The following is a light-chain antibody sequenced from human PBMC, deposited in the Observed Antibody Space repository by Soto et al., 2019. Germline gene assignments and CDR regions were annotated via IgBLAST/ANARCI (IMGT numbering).Light chain of an antibody. V-gene: IGKV3-15*01. J-gene: IGKJ1*01. CDR3: QQHTNRPPWT. CDR2: GAS. CDR1: QSVSTN. Sequence: EIVMTQSPATLSGSPGERATLSCRASQSVSTNLAWYQQKPGQAPRLLIYGASTRATGIPARFSGSGSGTEFTLTISSLQSDDVAVYYCQQHTNRPPWTFGQGTKV.